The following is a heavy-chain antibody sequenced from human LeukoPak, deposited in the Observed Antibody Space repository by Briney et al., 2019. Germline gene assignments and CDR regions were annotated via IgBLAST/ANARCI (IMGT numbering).Heavy chain of an antibody. CDR3: TKDNPLDY. J-gene: IGHJ4*02. CDR2: IRYDGNNK. D-gene: IGHD1-14*01. CDR1: GFTFSNYG. V-gene: IGHV3-30*02. Sequence: GSLRLSCGVSGFTFSNYGMLWVRQAPGKGLEWAAFIRYDGNNKLYADSVKGRFTISRDNSKNTVYLHINSLRTEDTALYYCTKDNPLDYWGQGTLVIVSS.